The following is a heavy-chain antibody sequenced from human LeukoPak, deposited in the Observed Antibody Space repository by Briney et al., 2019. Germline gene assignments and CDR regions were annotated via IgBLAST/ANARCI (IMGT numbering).Heavy chain of an antibody. Sequence: GGSLRLSCAASGFTFSNAWMSWVRQAPGKGLEWVGRIKSKTDGGTIDYAAPVKGRFTISRDDSKNTLYLQMNSLKTEDTAVYYCTTDTFLYWGHDRRVDYWGQGTLVTVSS. CDR3: TTDTFLYWGHDRRVDY. V-gene: IGHV3-15*01. J-gene: IGHJ4*02. CDR1: GFTFSNAW. CDR2: IKSKTDGGTI. D-gene: IGHD7-27*01.